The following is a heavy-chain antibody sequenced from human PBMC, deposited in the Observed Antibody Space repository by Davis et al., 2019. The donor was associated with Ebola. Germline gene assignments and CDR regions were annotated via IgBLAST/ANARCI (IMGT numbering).Heavy chain of an antibody. V-gene: IGHV4-39*01. J-gene: IGHJ6*02. CDR2: INHSGST. CDR1: GGSISSSSYY. Sequence: SETLSLTCTVSGGSISSSSYYWSWIRQPPGKGLEWIGEINHSGSTNYNPSLKSRVTISVDTSKNQFSLKLSSVTAADTAVYYCARQQLVYYYYGMDVWGQGTTVTVSS. D-gene: IGHD6-6*01. CDR3: ARQQLVYYYYGMDV.